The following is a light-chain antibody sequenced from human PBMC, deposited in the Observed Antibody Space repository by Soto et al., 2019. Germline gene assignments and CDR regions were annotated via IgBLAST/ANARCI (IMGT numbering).Light chain of an antibody. J-gene: IGLJ2*01. CDR3: QSYDISLSGYVI. CDR1: SSNIGAGYD. Sequence: QAVVTQPPSVSGAPGQRVTISCTGSSSNIGAGYDVHWYQQLPGTAPKLLIYSNNNRPSGVPDRFSASKSGTSASLAITGLQAEDEADYYCQSYDISLSGYVIFGGGTKVTVL. V-gene: IGLV1-40*01. CDR2: SNN.